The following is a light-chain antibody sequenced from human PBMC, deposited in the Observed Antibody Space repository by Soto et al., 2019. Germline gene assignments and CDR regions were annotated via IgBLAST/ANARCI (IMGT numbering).Light chain of an antibody. CDR2: RNN. CDR1: ISNLGSNF. J-gene: IGLJ3*02. Sequence: QSVLTQPPSASGTPGQRATISCSGSISNLGSNFIYWYQQLPGAAPKLLISRNNERPSGVPDRFSGSKSGTSASLAISGLRSEDEADYHCAAWDDSLSAVVFGGRTKLTVL. V-gene: IGLV1-47*01. CDR3: AAWDDSLSAVV.